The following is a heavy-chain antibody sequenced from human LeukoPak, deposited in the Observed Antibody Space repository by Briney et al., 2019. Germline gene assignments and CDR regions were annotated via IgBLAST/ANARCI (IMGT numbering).Heavy chain of an antibody. Sequence: SQTLSLTCTVSGGSISSGDYYWSWIRQPPGKGLEWIGYIYYSGSTYYNPSLKSRVTISVDTSKNQFSLKLSSVTAADTAVYYCARVQPSIGDDFWSGYIQHWGQGTLVTVSS. CDR1: GGSISSGDYY. V-gene: IGHV4-30-4*01. D-gene: IGHD3-3*01. CDR3: ARVQPSIGDDFWSGYIQH. CDR2: IYYSGST. J-gene: IGHJ1*01.